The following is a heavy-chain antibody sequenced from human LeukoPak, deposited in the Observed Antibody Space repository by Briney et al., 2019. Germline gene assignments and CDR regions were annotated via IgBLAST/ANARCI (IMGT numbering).Heavy chain of an antibody. V-gene: IGHV3-20*04. CDR3: ARDTSYYDFWSGYLRYMDV. CDR2: INWNGGST. CDR1: GFTFDDYG. D-gene: IGHD3-3*01. Sequence: GGSLRLSCAASGFTFDDYGMSWVRQAPGKGLEWVSGINWNGGSTGYADSVKGRFNISRDNAKNSLYLQMNSLRAEDTALYYCARDTSYYDFWSGYLRYMDVWGKGTTVTVSS. J-gene: IGHJ6*03.